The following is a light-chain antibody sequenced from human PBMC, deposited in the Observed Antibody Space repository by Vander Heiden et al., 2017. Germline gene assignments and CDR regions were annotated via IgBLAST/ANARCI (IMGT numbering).Light chain of an antibody. Sequence: DIVMTQSPLSLPVTPGEPASISCRSSQSLLHSNGYNYLDWYLQKPGQSPQLLIYLGSNRASGIPDRFSGSGSGTDFTLKISRVEAEDVGVYYCRQSVQTPHTFGQGTKVEIK. J-gene: IGKJ1*01. CDR1: QSLLHSNGYNY. CDR2: LGS. V-gene: IGKV2-28*01. CDR3: RQSVQTPHT.